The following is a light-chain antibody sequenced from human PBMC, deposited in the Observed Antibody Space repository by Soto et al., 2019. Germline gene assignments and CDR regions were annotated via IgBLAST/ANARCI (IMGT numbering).Light chain of an antibody. CDR2: GAS. J-gene: IGKJ4*01. CDR1: QSVSNTY. V-gene: IGKV3D-20*02. CDR3: QQRSNWPPSLT. Sequence: IVLTQSPDTLSLSPGETATLSCRASQSVSNTYLAWYQQKPGQAPRLLIYGASGRATAIPDRFSGSGSGTDFTLTISSLEPEDFAVYYCQQRSNWPPSLTFGGGTKVDIK.